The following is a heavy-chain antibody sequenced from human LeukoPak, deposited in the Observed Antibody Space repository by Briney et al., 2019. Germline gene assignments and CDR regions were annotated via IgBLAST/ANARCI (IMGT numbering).Heavy chain of an antibody. CDR1: GGSISSSAYY. CDR2: IYYSGST. D-gene: IGHD3-10*01. V-gene: IGHV4-39*01. CDR3: ARRNYYGSGSHDY. J-gene: IGHJ4*02. Sequence: SETLSLTCTVSGGSISSSAYYWGWIRQPPGKGLEWIGSIYYSGSTYYNLSLKSRVTISVDTPKNQFSLKLGSVTAADTAIYYCARRNYYGSGSHDYWGPGTLVTVSS.